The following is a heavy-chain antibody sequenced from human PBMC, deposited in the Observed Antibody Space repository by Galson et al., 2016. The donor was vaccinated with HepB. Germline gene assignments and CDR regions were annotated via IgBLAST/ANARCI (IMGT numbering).Heavy chain of an antibody. CDR2: ISSDGATI. Sequence: SLRLSCAASGFTFSSYTMNWVRQAPGKGLEWVSYISSDGATIYEADSVKGRFTLTRDNAKNSLYLQMNSLRDEDAAVYFWARVLFGSGSYWCLDVWGQGTTVTVSS. V-gene: IGHV3-48*02. D-gene: IGHD3-10*01. CDR3: ARVLFGSGSYWCLDV. J-gene: IGHJ6*02. CDR1: GFTFSSYT.